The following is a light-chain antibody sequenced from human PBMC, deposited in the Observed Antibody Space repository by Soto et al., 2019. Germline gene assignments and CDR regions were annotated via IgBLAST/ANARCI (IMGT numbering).Light chain of an antibody. Sequence: DIVMTQSPDSLAVSLGERATINCKSSQSVLYSSNNKNYLAWYQQRPGQPPKLLIYWASTRESGVPHRFSGSGSGTDFTLTITILQAEDVAVYYCQQYESTPPTFGQGTKLEIK. J-gene: IGKJ2*01. CDR2: WAS. CDR3: QQYESTPPT. CDR1: QSVLYSSNNKNY. V-gene: IGKV4-1*01.